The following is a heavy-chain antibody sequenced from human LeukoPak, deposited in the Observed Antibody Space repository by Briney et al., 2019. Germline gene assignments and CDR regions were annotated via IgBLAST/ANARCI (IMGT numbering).Heavy chain of an antibody. Sequence: SETLSLTCTVSGGSMSNNYWSWIRQPPGKGLEWIGYIYYSGSTNCNPSLKSRVTISLDTSKNQFSLKLSSVTAADTAVYYCAREGAARNFDYWGQGILVTVSS. D-gene: IGHD6-6*01. V-gene: IGHV4-59*01. CDR1: GGSMSNNY. CDR3: AREGAARNFDY. CDR2: IYYSGST. J-gene: IGHJ4*02.